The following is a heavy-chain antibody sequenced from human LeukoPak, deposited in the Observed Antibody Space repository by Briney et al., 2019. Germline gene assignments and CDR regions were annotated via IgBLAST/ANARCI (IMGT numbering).Heavy chain of an antibody. CDR1: GFTFSGYS. V-gene: IGHV3-48*04. Sequence: GGSLRLSCAASGFTFSGYSMNWVRQAPGKGLEWVSYISSSSSTIYYADSVKGRFTISRDNAKNSLYLQMNSLRAEDTAVYYCASRASRGAFDIWGQGTMVTVSS. CDR2: ISSSSSTI. CDR3: ASRASRGAFDI. J-gene: IGHJ3*02.